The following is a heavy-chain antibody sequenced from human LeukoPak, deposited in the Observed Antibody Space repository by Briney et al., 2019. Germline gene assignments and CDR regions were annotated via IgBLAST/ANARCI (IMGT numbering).Heavy chain of an antibody. CDR1: GFTFNYYA. J-gene: IGHJ6*02. Sequence: GGSLRLSCAASGFTFNYYAMHWVRQAPGRGLEWVALISYDGSDKYHADSVKGRFTISRDNSKNTLYLQMNSLRAEDTALYYCAKTGNDHYYYGMDVWGQGATVTVSS. CDR2: ISYDGSDK. CDR3: AKTGNDHYYYGMDV. V-gene: IGHV3-30*18. D-gene: IGHD1-1*01.